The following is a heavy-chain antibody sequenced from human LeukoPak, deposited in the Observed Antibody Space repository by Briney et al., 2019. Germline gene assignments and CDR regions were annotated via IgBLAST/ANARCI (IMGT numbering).Heavy chain of an antibody. J-gene: IGHJ6*03. CDR1: GFTFSSYW. CDR3: AREQNDYGDYYYYYYMDV. CDR2: IKQDGSEK. Sequence: GGSLRLSCAASGFTFSSYWMSWVRQAPGKGLEWVANIKQDGSEKYYVDSVKSRFTISRDNAKNSLYLQMNSLRAEDTAVYYCAREQNDYGDYYYYYYMDVWGKGTTVTVSS. V-gene: IGHV3-7*01. D-gene: IGHD4-17*01.